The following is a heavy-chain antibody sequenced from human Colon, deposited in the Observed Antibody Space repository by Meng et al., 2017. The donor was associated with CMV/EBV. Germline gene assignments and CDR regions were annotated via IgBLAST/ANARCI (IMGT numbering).Heavy chain of an antibody. CDR3: ARGTSGDYGGNLFDY. D-gene: IGHD4-23*01. Sequence: SGYTFTSYYMHWVRQAPGRGLEWMGIINPSGGSTSYAQKFQGRVTMTRDTSTSTVYMELSSLRSEDTAVYYCARGTSGDYGGNLFDYWGQGTLVTVSS. V-gene: IGHV1-46*01. CDR2: INPSGGST. J-gene: IGHJ4*02. CDR1: GYTFTSYY.